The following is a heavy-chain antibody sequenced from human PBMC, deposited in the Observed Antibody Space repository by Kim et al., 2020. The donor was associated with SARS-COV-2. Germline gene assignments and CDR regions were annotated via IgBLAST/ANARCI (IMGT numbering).Heavy chain of an antibody. CDR2: IYYSGST. CDR1: GGSISSYY. D-gene: IGHD2-15*01. V-gene: IGHV4-59*01. J-gene: IGHJ3*02. Sequence: SETLSLTCTVSGGSISSYYWSWIRQPPGKGLEWIGYIYYSGSTNYNPSLKSRVTISVDTSKNQFSLKLSSVTAADTAVYYCARDGGLGYCSGGSCRRLWAFDIWGQGTMVTVSS. CDR3: ARDGGLGYCSGGSCRRLWAFDI.